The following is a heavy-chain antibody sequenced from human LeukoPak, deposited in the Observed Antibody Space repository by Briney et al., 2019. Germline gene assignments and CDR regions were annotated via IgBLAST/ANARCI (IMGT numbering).Heavy chain of an antibody. J-gene: IGHJ4*02. CDR1: GFTFSNYG. Sequence: PGGSLRLSCAASGFTFSNYGMHWVRQAPGKGLEWVTFMRNDGSSKDYANTVMGRFTVSRDNLKNTLYLQMNSLRAEDTAVYYCAGGTAADGNSFDSWGQGTLVTVSS. CDR2: MRNDGSSK. V-gene: IGHV3-30*02. CDR3: AGGTAADGNSFDS. D-gene: IGHD6-13*01.